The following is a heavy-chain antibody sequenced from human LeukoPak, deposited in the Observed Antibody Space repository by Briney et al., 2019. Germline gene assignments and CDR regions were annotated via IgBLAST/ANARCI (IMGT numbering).Heavy chain of an antibody. D-gene: IGHD5-24*01. J-gene: IGHJ4*02. Sequence: GASVKVSCKASGGTFSSYAIGWVRQAPGQGLEWMGRIIPILGIANYAQKFQGRVTITADKSTSTAYMELSSLRSEDTAVYYCARDGEMATIYFDYWGQGTLVTVSS. CDR3: ARDGEMATIYFDY. CDR1: GGTFSSYA. CDR2: IIPILGIA. V-gene: IGHV1-69*04.